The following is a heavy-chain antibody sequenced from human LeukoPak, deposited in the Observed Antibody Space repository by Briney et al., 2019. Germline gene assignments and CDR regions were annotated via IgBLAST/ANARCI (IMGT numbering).Heavy chain of an antibody. CDR2: IIPILGIA. V-gene: IGHV1-69*04. J-gene: IGHJ4*02. CDR1: AGTFSSYT. CDR3: ARDGYYYDSSGALDY. D-gene: IGHD3-22*01. Sequence: SVKVSCKASAGTFSSYTISWVRQAPGQGLERVGRIIPILGIANYAQKFQGRVTITADKSTSTAYMELSSLRSEDTAVYYCARDGYYYDSSGALDYWGQGTLVTVSS.